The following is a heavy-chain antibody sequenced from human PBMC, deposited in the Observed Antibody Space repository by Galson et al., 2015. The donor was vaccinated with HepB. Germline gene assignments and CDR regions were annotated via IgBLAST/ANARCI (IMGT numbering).Heavy chain of an antibody. J-gene: IGHJ4*02. D-gene: IGHD6-13*01. V-gene: IGHV3-73*01. CDR3: LRLGDFSGYSSR. Sequence: SLRLSCAASGFTFSGSAIHWVRQASGKGPEWVGRIKSKANNYATSYVPPLKGRFTISRDDSKNLAYLHMKSLKTEDTAVYYCLRLGDFSGYSSRWGQGTLVTVSS. CDR1: GFTFSGSA. CDR2: IKSKANNYAT.